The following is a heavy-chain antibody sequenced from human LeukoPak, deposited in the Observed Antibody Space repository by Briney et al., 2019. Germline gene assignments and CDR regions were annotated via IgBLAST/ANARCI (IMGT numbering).Heavy chain of an antibody. CDR2: IYPGDSDT. CDR1: GYSFTSYW. CDR3: GGQPKLAAAGTYFDY. D-gene: IGHD6-13*01. V-gene: IGHV5-51*01. J-gene: IGHJ4*02. Sequence: NAGESLKISCKGSGYSFTSYWIGWVRQMPGKGLEWMGIIYPGDSDTRYSPSFQGQVTITADKSISTAYLQWSSLKASDTAMYYCGGQPKLAAAGTYFDYWGQGTLVTVSS.